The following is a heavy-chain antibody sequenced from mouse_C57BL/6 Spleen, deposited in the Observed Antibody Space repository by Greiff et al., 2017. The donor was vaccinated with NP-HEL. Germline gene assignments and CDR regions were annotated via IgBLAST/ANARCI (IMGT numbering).Heavy chain of an antibody. CDR1: GYTFTDYN. Sequence: VQLQQSGPELVKPGASVKIPCKASGYTFTDYNMDWVKQSHGKSLEWIGDINPNNGGTIYNQKFKGKATLTVDKSSSTAYMELRSLTSEDTAVYYCARSDTVVPLFDYWGQGTTLTVSS. J-gene: IGHJ2*01. CDR3: ARSDTVVPLFDY. V-gene: IGHV1-18*01. CDR2: INPNNGGT. D-gene: IGHD1-1*01.